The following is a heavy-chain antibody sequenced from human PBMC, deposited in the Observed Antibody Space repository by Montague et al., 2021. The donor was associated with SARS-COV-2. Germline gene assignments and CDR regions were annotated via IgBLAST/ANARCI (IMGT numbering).Heavy chain of an antibody. CDR2: ITYSGST. CDR3: ARVADYDALTGFVTEGFDY. Sequence: SETLSLTCAVYGGSFSGYCWTWIRQPPGKGLEWIGEITYSGSTNYNPSLKSRVTVSVDTSKNQFSLNLRSVTAADTAIYYCARVADYDALTGFVTEGFDYWGQGTLVTVSS. CDR1: GGSFSGYC. J-gene: IGHJ4*02. D-gene: IGHD3-9*01. V-gene: IGHV4-34*01.